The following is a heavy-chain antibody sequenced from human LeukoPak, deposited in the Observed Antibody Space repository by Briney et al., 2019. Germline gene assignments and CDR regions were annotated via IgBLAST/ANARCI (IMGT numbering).Heavy chain of an antibody. CDR3: AKGRYYYDSSGYPSHFDY. Sequence: GRSLRLSCAASGFTFDDYAMHWLRQAPGKGLEWVSGISWNSGSIGYADSVKGRFTISRDNAKNSLYLQMNSLRAEDTALYYCAKGRYYYDSSGYPSHFDYWGQGTLVTVSS. CDR2: ISWNSGSI. D-gene: IGHD3-22*01. V-gene: IGHV3-9*01. J-gene: IGHJ4*02. CDR1: GFTFDDYA.